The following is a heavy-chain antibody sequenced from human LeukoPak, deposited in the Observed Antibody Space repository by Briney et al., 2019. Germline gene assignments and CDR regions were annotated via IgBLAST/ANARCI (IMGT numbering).Heavy chain of an antibody. V-gene: IGHV3-30*18. D-gene: IGHD2-2*02. CDR3: AEAPTAILPNWNYCDY. J-gene: IGHJ4*02. Sequence: GRSLRLSCATSGFTFSSYGMHWVRQAPGKGLEWVAVISYDGSNKYYADSVKGRFTISRDNSKNTLYLQMNSLRAEDTAVYYCAEAPTAILPNWNYCDYWGQGTLVTVSS. CDR1: GFTFSSYG. CDR2: ISYDGSNK.